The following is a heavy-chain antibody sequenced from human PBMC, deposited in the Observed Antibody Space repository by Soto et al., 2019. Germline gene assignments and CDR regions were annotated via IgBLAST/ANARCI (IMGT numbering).Heavy chain of an antibody. Sequence: ASVKVSCKASGDTFTSYDINWVRQATGQGLEWMGWMNPNSGNTGYAQKFQGRVTMTRNTSISTAYMELSSLRSEDTAVYYCARFGGDSGFGRRYYYMDVWGKGTTVTVPS. V-gene: IGHV1-8*01. CDR1: GDTFTSYD. D-gene: IGHD1-26*01. J-gene: IGHJ6*03. CDR2: MNPNSGNT. CDR3: ARFGGDSGFGRRYYYMDV.